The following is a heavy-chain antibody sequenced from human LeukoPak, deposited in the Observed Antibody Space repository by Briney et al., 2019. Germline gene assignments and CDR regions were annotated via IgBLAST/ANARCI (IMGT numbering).Heavy chain of an antibody. CDR1: GGSFSGYY. Sequence: SETLSLTCAVYGGSFSGYYWSWIRQPPGKGLEWIGEINHSGSTNYNPSLKGRVTISVDTSKNQFSLKLSSVTAADTAVYYCARGHANWGQGTLVTVSS. V-gene: IGHV4-34*01. CDR2: INHSGST. J-gene: IGHJ4*02. CDR3: ARGHAN.